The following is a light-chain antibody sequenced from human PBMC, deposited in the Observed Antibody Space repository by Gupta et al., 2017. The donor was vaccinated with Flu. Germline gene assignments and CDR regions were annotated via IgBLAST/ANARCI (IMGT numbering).Light chain of an antibody. CDR2: GAS. CDR1: QSVSSDY. Sequence: TLSLSPGERATLSCRASQSVSSDYLAWYKHKPGQAPRLLIYGASTRDTGIPDRFSGSGCGTDFTLAISRREPEDFAVYYCQQYGKSPPITFGQGTRLAIK. V-gene: IGKV3-20*01. CDR3: QQYGKSPPIT. J-gene: IGKJ5*01.